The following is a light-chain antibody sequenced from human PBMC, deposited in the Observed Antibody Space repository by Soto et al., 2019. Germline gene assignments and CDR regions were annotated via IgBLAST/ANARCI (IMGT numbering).Light chain of an antibody. Sequence: EIVLTQSPGTLSLSPGETASLSCLASQSIISNFLAWYQQRRGQPPRLLIYDSSRRASGIPARFTGSGSGTAFTLTSSRVEPEDSAVYYCQQTFHSPRTFGQGTRLEI. J-gene: IGKJ2*01. V-gene: IGKV3-20*01. CDR3: QQTFHSPRT. CDR1: QSIISNF. CDR2: DSS.